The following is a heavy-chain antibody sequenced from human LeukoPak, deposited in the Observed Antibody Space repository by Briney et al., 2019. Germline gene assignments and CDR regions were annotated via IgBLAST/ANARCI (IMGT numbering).Heavy chain of an antibody. V-gene: IGHV1-69*13. D-gene: IGHD3-10*01. J-gene: IGHJ4*02. CDR3: AREFYYGSGGSLIQYYFDY. Sequence: SVKVSCKASGGTFSSYAISWVRQAPGQGLEWMGGIIPIFGTANYAQKFQGRVTITADESTSTAYMELSSLRSEDTAVYYCAREFYYGSGGSLIQYYFDYWGQRTLVTVSS. CDR1: GGTFSSYA. CDR2: IIPIFGTA.